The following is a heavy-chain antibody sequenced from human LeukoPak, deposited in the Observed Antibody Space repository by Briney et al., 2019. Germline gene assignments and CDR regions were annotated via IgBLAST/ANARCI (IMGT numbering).Heavy chain of an antibody. CDR1: GFTFSSYA. V-gene: IGHV3-23*01. CDR3: AKLSAGFLEWLWNGMDV. J-gene: IGHJ6*02. Sequence: PGGSLRLSCAASGFTFSSYAMSWVRQAPGKGLEWVSAISGSGGSTYYADSVKGRFTISRDNSKNTLYLQMNSLRAEDTAVYYCAKLSAGFLEWLWNGMDVWGQGTTVTVSS. CDR2: ISGSGGST. D-gene: IGHD3-3*01.